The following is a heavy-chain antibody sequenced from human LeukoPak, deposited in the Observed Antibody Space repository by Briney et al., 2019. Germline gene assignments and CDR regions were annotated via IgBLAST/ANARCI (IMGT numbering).Heavy chain of an antibody. V-gene: IGHV4-30-4*01. Sequence: RASETLSLTCTVSGGSINSGGYYWSWIRQPPGKGLEWIGYIYYSGSTYYNPSLKSRVSISVDTSKNQFSLKLSSVTAADTAVYYCAREIVVVPAAIQGDNWFDPWGQGTLVTVSS. J-gene: IGHJ5*02. CDR1: GGSINSGGYY. D-gene: IGHD2-2*01. CDR2: IYYSGST. CDR3: AREIVVVPAAIQGDNWFDP.